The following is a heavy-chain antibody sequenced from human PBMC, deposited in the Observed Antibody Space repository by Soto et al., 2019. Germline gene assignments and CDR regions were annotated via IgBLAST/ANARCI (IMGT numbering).Heavy chain of an antibody. V-gene: IGHV4-39*01. D-gene: IGHD6-6*01. CDR3: ASGEYSSSSNWFDP. Sequence: SETLSLTCTVSGGSISSSSYYWGWIRQPPGKGLEWIGSIYYSGSTYYNPSLKSRVTISVDTSKNQFSLKLSSVTAADTAVYYCASGEYSSSSNWFDPWGQGTLVTVSS. CDR1: GGSISSSSYY. J-gene: IGHJ5*02. CDR2: IYYSGST.